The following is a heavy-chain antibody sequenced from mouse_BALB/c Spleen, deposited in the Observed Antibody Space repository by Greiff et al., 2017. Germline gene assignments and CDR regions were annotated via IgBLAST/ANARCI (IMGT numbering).Heavy chain of an antibody. CDR1: GFTFSDYY. CDR2: ISDGGSYT. D-gene: IGHD2-4*01. CDR3: AREGSTMITTGAMDY. J-gene: IGHJ4*01. V-gene: IGHV5-4*02. Sequence: EVMLVESGGGLVKPGGSLKLSCAASGFTFSDYYMYWVRQTPEKRLEWVATISDGGSYTYYPDSVKGRFTISRDNAKNNLYLQMSSLKSEDTAMYYCAREGSTMITTGAMDYWGQGTSVTVSS.